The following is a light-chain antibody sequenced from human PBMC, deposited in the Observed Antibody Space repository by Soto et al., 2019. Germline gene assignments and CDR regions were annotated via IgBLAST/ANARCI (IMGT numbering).Light chain of an antibody. J-gene: IGKJ2*01. V-gene: IGKV3-20*01. CDR3: QQYASSPFT. CDR1: RSVTCNY. CDR2: GAS. Sequence: EIVLTQSPGTLSLSPGERATLSCRASRSVTCNYLGWYQQKHGQAPRLLIYGASSRATGIPDRFSGSGSGTDFTLTVSRLEPEDFALYYCQQYASSPFTFGQGTKLEI.